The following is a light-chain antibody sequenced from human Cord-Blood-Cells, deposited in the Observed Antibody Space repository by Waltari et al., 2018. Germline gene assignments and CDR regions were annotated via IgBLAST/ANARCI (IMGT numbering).Light chain of an antibody. CDR3: QQNYSTPWT. CDR2: AAS. CDR1: QSIRCY. Sequence: DIQMSQSRSSLSASVGDRVTIPCRASQSIRCYLDWYQQKPGKAPKLLIYAASSLQTGVPSMCSGSGSGTDFTLTISSLQPEDFATYYCQQNYSTPWTFGQGTKVEIK. J-gene: IGKJ1*01. V-gene: IGKV1-39*01.